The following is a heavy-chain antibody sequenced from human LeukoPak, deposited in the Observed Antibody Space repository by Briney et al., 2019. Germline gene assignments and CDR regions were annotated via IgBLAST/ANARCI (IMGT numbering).Heavy chain of an antibody. Sequence: GGSLRLSCAASGFTFSSYGMHWVRQAPGKGLEWVAFIRYDGSNKYYADSVKGRFTISRDNSKNTLYLQMNSLRAEDTAVYYRAKDFSPGELLLGFDHWGQGTLVTVSS. CDR3: AKDFSPGELLLGFDH. CDR2: IRYDGSNK. CDR1: GFTFSSYG. J-gene: IGHJ4*02. D-gene: IGHD1-26*01. V-gene: IGHV3-30*02.